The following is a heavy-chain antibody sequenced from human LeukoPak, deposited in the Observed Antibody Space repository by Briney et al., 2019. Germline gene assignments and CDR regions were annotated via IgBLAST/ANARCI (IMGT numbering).Heavy chain of an antibody. CDR2: ISGSGGSP. J-gene: IGHJ4*02. Sequence: GGSLRLSCVTPELKFSQIGMTWLRQALGKGLEWVATISGSGGSPFYADSVKARFTTSTDNSKNTLYLEMNSLRVEDTAVYYCARAPTRPTLIVYDLYFDSWGQGSLVTVSS. CDR3: ARAPTRPTLIVYDLYFDS. V-gene: IGHV3-23*01. D-gene: IGHD3-22*01. CDR1: ELKFSQIG.